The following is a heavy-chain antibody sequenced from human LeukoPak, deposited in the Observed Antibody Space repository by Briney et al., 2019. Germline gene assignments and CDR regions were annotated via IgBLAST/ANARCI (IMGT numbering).Heavy chain of an antibody. J-gene: IGHJ4*02. V-gene: IGHV3-64D*06. CDR1: GFTFSTYA. Sequence: GGSLRLSCSASGFTFSTYAMHWVRPAAGKGLEYVSTICSNGGDTYYADSVKGRFTISRDNSKNTRYLQMSSLRAEDTAVYYCVNSRMTTVTAFDYWGQGTLVTVSS. CDR3: VNSRMTTVTAFDY. D-gene: IGHD4-17*01. CDR2: ICSNGGDT.